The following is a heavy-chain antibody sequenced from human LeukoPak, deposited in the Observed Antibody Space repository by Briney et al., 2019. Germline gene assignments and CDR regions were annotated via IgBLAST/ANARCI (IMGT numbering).Heavy chain of an antibody. D-gene: IGHD2-21*01. Sequence: SETLSLTCTVSGGSISSYYWSWIRQPPGKGLEWIGYIYYSGSTNYNPSLKSRVTISVDTSKNQFSLKLSSVTAADTAVYYCARRAYCGGSRCHPQPEYSNAFDIWGQGTMVTVSS. CDR3: ARRAYCGGSRCHPQPEYSNAFDI. CDR2: IYYSGST. J-gene: IGHJ3*02. CDR1: GGSISSYY. V-gene: IGHV4-59*01.